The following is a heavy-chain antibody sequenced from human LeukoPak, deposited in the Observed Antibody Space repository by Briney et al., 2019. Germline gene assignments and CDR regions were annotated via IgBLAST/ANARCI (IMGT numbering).Heavy chain of an antibody. D-gene: IGHD6-13*01. V-gene: IGHV3-21*01. CDR2: ISSSSSYI. J-gene: IGHJ4*02. Sequence: PGGSLRLSCAASGFTFSSYSMNWVRQAPGKGLEWVSSISSSSSYIYYADSVKGRFTISRDNAKNSLYLQMNSLRAEDTAVYYCARDHYIAAAGLFAYWGQGTLVTVSS. CDR3: ARDHYIAAAGLFAY. CDR1: GFTFSSYS.